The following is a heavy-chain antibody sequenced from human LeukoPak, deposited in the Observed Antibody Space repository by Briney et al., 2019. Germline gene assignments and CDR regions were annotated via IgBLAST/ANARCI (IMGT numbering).Heavy chain of an antibody. J-gene: IGHJ6*03. Sequence: GGSLRLSCAASGFTVSSNYMSWVRQAPGKGLEWVSVIYSGGSTYYADSVKGRFTISRDNSKNTLYLQMNSLRAEDTAVYYCARASTSTSPYYYYYYMDVWGKGTTVTISS. V-gene: IGHV3-53*01. CDR2: IYSGGST. CDR3: ARASTSTSPYYYYYYMDV. CDR1: GFTVSSNY. D-gene: IGHD2-2*01.